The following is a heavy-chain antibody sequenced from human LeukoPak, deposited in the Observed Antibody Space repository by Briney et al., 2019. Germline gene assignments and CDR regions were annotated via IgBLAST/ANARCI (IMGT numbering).Heavy chain of an antibody. CDR3: ARDRVAAWNWFDP. D-gene: IGHD6-6*01. V-gene: IGHV1-69*01. CDR2: IIPIFGTA. J-gene: IGHJ5*02. Sequence: GSSVKVSCKASGGTFSSYAISWVRQAPGQGLEWMGGIIPIFGTATYAQKFQGRVTITADESTSTAYMELSSLRSEDTAVYYCARDRVAAWNWFDPWGQGTLVTVSS. CDR1: GGTFSSYA.